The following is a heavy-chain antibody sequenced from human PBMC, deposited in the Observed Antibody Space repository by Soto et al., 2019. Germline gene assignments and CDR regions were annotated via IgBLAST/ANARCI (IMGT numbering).Heavy chain of an antibody. Sequence: QVQLQESGPGLVKPSGTLSLTCAVSGGSISSSNWWSWVRQPPGKGLEWIGEIYHSGTTNYNPSRKSRVTISVDKSQTQVSLKLSSVTAADTAVYYCARGTVVVRGVIGFDPWGQGTLVIVSS. J-gene: IGHJ5*02. D-gene: IGHD3-10*01. CDR2: IYHSGTT. CDR3: ARGTVVVRGVIGFDP. CDR1: GGSISSSNW. V-gene: IGHV4-4*02.